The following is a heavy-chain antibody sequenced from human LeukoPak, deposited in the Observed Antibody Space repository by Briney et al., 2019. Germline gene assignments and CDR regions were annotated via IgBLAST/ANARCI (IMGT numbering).Heavy chain of an antibody. CDR2: INIGVSDT. CDR1: GFTFSSYW. CDR3: ARGMATVTGPFDS. J-gene: IGHJ4*02. D-gene: IGHD4-17*01. V-gene: IGHV3-74*01. Sequence: GGSLRLSCAACGFTFSSYWMHWVRQAPGKGLMWVSRINIGVSDTLYADSVKGRFTISRDNAKNTLYLQMNSLRAEDTAVYYCARGMATVTGPFDSWGQGTLVTVSS.